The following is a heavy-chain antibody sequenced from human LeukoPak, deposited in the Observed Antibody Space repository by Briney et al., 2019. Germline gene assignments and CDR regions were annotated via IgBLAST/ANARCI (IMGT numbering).Heavy chain of an antibody. J-gene: IGHJ3*02. CDR3: ARVRGGYYDSSGYRGAFDI. D-gene: IGHD3-22*01. CDR1: GFTFRSYW. V-gene: IGHV3-21*01. Sequence: GGALRLSCAASGFTFRSYWMSWVRQAPGKGLEWVSSISSSSSYIYYADSVKGRFTISRDNAKNSLYLQMNSLRAEDTAVYYCARVRGGYYDSSGYRGAFDIWGQGTMVTVSS. CDR2: ISSSSSYI.